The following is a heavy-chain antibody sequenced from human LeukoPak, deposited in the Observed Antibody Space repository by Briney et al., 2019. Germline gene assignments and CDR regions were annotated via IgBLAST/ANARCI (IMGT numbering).Heavy chain of an antibody. CDR3: ARGASRADY. Sequence: GGSLRLSCAASGFTFRSYNMNWVRQAPGKRPEWVSSISSSSSYIYYADSVKGRFTISRDNAKNSLYLQMNSLRAEDTALYYCARGASRADYWGQGTLVTASS. V-gene: IGHV3-21*01. CDR1: GFTFRSYN. CDR2: ISSSSSYI. J-gene: IGHJ4*02.